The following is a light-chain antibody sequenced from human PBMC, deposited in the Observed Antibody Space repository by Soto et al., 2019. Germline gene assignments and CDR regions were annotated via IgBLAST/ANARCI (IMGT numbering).Light chain of an antibody. V-gene: IGKV3-20*01. CDR3: QQYGSPPE. CDR2: GAS. CDR1: QSVSSSY. Sequence: EIVLTQSPGTLSLSPGERATLSCRASQSVSSSYLAWYQQKPGQAPRLLIYGASSRATGIPDRFSGSGSGTDFTLTISRLEPEDFAVYYCQQYGSPPEFGPGTKVDIK. J-gene: IGKJ3*01.